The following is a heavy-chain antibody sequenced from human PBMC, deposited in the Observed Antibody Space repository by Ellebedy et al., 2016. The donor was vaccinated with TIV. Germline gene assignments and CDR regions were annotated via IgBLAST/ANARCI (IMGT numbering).Heavy chain of an antibody. V-gene: IGHV3-33*01. D-gene: IGHD5-12*01. CDR2: IWYDGSNK. CDR3: ARANEYSGYDLTPEGLGGMDV. CDR1: GFTFSSYG. Sequence: PGGSLRLSCAASGFTFSSYGMHWVRQAPGKGLEWVAVIWYDGSNKYYADSGKGRFTISRDNSKNTLYLQMNSLRAEDTAVYYCARANEYSGYDLTPEGLGGMDVWGQGTTVTVSS. J-gene: IGHJ6*02.